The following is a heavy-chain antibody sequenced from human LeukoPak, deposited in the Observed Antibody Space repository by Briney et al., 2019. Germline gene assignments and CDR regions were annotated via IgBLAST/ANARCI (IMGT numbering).Heavy chain of an antibody. J-gene: IGHJ4*02. Sequence: PSETLSLTCTVSGGSISSSSYYWGWIRQPPGKGLEWIGSIYYSGSTNYNPSLKSRVTISVDTSKNQFSLKLSSVTAADTAVYYCARGIMVRGVIAIRVFDYWGQGTLVTVSS. V-gene: IGHV4-39*07. CDR3: ARGIMVRGVIAIRVFDY. D-gene: IGHD3-10*01. CDR1: GGSISSSSYY. CDR2: IYYSGST.